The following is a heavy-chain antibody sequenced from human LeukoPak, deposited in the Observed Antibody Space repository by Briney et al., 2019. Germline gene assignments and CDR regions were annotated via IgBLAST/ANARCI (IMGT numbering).Heavy chain of an antibody. CDR1: GYTFTSYA. V-gene: IGHV1-3*01. CDR3: ARAPAPMTTAITNYYGMDV. Sequence: ASVKVSCKASGYTFTSYAMHWVRQAPGQRLEWMGWINAGNGNTKYSQKFQGRVTITRDTSASTAYMELSSLRSEDTAVYYCARAPAPMTTAITNYYGMDVWGKGTTVTVPS. J-gene: IGHJ6*04. D-gene: IGHD4-17*01. CDR2: INAGNGNT.